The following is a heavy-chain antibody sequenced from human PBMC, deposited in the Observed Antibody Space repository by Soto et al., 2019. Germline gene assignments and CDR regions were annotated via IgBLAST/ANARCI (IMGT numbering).Heavy chain of an antibody. J-gene: IGHJ4*02. CDR1: GGSIISGGYY. CDR2: IYYSGST. CDR3: ARDRWDYYDSSGYLDY. D-gene: IGHD3-22*01. Sequence: SETLSLTCTVSGGSIISGGYYWSWIRQHPGKGLEWIGYIYYSGSTYYNPSLKSRVTISVDTSKNQFSLKLSSVTAADTAVYYCARDRWDYYDSSGYLDYWGQGTLVTVSS. V-gene: IGHV4-31*03.